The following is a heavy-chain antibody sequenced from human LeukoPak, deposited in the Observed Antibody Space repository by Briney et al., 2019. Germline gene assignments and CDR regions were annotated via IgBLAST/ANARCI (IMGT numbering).Heavy chain of an antibody. CDR2: FDPEDGET. J-gene: IGHJ3*02. CDR1: GYTLTELS. CDR3: GNGRSGSYSGVDAFDI. D-gene: IGHD1-26*01. Sequence: ASVKVSCKVSGYTLTELSMHWVRQAPGKGLEWMGGFDPEDGETIYAQKFQGRVTITADESTSTAYMELSSLRSEDTAVYYCGNGRSGSYSGVDAFDIWGQGTMVTVSS. V-gene: IGHV1-24*01.